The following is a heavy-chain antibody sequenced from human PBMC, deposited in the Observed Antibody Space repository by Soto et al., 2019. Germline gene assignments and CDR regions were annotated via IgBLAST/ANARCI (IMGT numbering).Heavy chain of an antibody. CDR2: TYYRSKWTI. Sequence: QVQLQQSGPGLVKPSQTLSLTCDISGDTVSSNNVDWHWIRQSPSRGLESLGKTYYRSKWTIDYEQSVNSSIIHNPDTSKNQFSLPLHSVTPEETAVYYCGRNYHSGVDVWGQGTTVTVSS. CDR1: GDTVSSNNVD. V-gene: IGHV6-1*01. J-gene: IGHJ6*02. D-gene: IGHD1-7*01. CDR3: GRNYHSGVDV.